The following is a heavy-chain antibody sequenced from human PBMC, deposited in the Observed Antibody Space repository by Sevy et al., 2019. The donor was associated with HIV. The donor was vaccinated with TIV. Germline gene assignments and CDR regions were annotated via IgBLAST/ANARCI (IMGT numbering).Heavy chain of an antibody. CDR2: ISATGGST. D-gene: IGHD3-10*01. Sequence: GGSLRLSCAASGFTLTSYTMNWVRQAPGKGLEWVASISATGGSTYYADSVKGRFTISRDVSKGTLYLQMSSLRAEDTAIYYCAKLPSTVMFREKGYWGQGTRVTVSS. V-gene: IGHV3-23*01. CDR1: GFTLTSYT. CDR3: AKLPSTVMFREKGY. J-gene: IGHJ4*02.